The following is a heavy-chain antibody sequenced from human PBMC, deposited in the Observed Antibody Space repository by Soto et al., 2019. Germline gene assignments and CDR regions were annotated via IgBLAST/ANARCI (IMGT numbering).Heavy chain of an antibody. CDR3: AKGGHIDF. V-gene: IGHV3-7*03. CDR1: GFTFRNYW. Sequence: EVQLVESGGGLVQPGGSLRLSCAVSGFTFRNYWMHWVRQGPGKGLVWVANIKADGSETYYVDSVRGRFTISRDNAKTSLYLQMNSLRAEDTAVYYCAKGGHIDFCGQGTLVTVSS. CDR2: IKADGSET. J-gene: IGHJ4*02. D-gene: IGHD3-16*01.